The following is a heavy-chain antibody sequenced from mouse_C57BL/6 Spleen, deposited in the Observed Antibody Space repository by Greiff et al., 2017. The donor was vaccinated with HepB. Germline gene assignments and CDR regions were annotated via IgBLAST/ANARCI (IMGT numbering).Heavy chain of an antibody. CDR3: ARFTGFAY. CDR2: IDPEDGET. CDR1: GFNIKDYY. V-gene: IGHV14-2*01. Sequence: VQLQQSGAELVKPGASVKLSCTASGFNIKDYYMHWVKQRTEQGLEWIGRIDPEDGETKYAPKFQGKATITEDNSTNTAYLQHSSLTSEDTAVYYCARFTGFAYWGQGTLVTVSA. J-gene: IGHJ3*01.